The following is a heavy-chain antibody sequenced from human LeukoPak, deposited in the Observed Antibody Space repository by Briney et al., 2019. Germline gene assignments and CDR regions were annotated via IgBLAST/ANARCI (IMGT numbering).Heavy chain of an antibody. D-gene: IGHD2-21*02. V-gene: IGHV4-38-2*02. Sequence: SETLSLTCTVSGYSISSGYYWGWIRQPPGKGLEWIGSIYHSGSTYYNPSLKSRVTISVDTSKNQFSLKLSSVTAADTAMYYCARRSGVTGLDYWGQGTLVTVSS. J-gene: IGHJ4*02. CDR3: ARRSGVTGLDY. CDR1: GYSISSGYY. CDR2: IYHSGST.